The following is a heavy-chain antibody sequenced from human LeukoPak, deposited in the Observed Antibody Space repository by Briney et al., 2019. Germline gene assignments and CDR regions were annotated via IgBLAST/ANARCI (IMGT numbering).Heavy chain of an antibody. CDR2: IYPRDSDR. CDR3: VRIYSGYEKLDY. V-gene: IGHV5-51*01. J-gene: IGHJ4*02. CDR1: GYSFGTYW. D-gene: IGHD5-12*01. Sequence: GESLKISCKGSGYSFGTYWIAWVRQMPGKGLEWMGIIYPRDSDRRYSPPFEGQVTISADKSTNTAYLQWSSLKASDTAMYYCVRIYSGYEKLDYWGQGTLVTVSS.